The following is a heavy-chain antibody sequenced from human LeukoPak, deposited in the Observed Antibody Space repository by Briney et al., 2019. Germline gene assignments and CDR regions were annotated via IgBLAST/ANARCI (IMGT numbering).Heavy chain of an antibody. V-gene: IGHV4-39*01. Sequence: SETLSLTCTVSGGSISSSGYYWGWIRQPPGKGLEWIGSMYYSGSTYYNPSLRSRVTISVDTSKNQFSLRLTSVNVADTAIYYCARHENRASVSAFYSYYFDYWGQGALVTVSS. J-gene: IGHJ4*02. CDR3: ARHENRASVSAFYSYYFDY. CDR1: GGSISSSGYY. D-gene: IGHD2-15*01. CDR2: MYYSGST.